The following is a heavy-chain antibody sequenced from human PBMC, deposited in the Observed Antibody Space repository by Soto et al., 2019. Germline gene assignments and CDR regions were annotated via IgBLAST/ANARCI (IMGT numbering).Heavy chain of an antibody. CDR1: GGSISSGGYY. D-gene: IGHD5-12*01. Sequence: KPXGTLSLTCTVSGGSISSGGYYWSWIRQHPGKGLEWIGYIYYSGSTYYNPSLKSRVTISVDTSKNQFSLKLSSVTAADTAVYYCARDRVVWLHNGGGMDVWGQGTTVTVSS. CDR2: IYYSGST. CDR3: ARDRVVWLHNGGGMDV. J-gene: IGHJ6*02. V-gene: IGHV4-31*03.